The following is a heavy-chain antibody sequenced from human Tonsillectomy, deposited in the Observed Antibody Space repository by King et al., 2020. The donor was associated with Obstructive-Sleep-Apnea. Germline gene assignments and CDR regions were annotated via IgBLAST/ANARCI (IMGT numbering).Heavy chain of an antibody. CDR3: ASDRVVVVPAAMEIRRWFDP. V-gene: IGHV4-31*03. CDR2: IYYSGST. Sequence: QLQESGPGLVKPSQTLSLTCTVSGGSISSGGYYWSWIRQHPGKGLEWIGYIYYSGSTYYNPSLKSRVTISVDTSKNQFSLKLSSVTAADTAVYYCASDRVVVVPAAMEIRRWFDPWGQGTLVTVSS. J-gene: IGHJ5*02. CDR1: GGSISSGGYY. D-gene: IGHD2-2*01.